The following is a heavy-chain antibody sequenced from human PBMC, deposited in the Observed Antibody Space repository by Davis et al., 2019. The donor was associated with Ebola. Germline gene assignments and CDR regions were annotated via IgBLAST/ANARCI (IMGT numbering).Heavy chain of an antibody. Sequence: ASVKVSCKASGYTFTTYGLHWVRQAPGQGLEWMGWINTNTGKARYAKGFTGRFVFSLDTSVTTAYLQISGLKAEDTAVYYRATLPLIWGQGTLVTVTS. CDR3: ATLPLI. CDR2: INTNTGKA. CDR1: GYTFTTYG. J-gene: IGHJ3*02. V-gene: IGHV7-4-1*02.